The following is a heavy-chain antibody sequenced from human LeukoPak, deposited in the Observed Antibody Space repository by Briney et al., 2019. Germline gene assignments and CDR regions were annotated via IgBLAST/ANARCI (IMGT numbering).Heavy chain of an antibody. J-gene: IGHJ4*03. V-gene: IGHV4-38-2*02. CDR2: IYHSGST. D-gene: IGHD6-13*01. CDR3: ARVRYSEGDYFDY. Sequence: SETLSLTCTVSGYSISSGYYWGWIRQPPGKGLEWIGRIYHSGSTYYNPSLKSRVTMSVDTSKNQFSLKLSSVTAADTAVYYCARVRYSEGDYFDYWGQGTMVTVSS. CDR1: GYSISSGYY.